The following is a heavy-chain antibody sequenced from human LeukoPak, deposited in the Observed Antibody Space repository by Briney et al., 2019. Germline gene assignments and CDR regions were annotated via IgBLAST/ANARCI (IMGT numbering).Heavy chain of an antibody. CDR1: GFTFSSYG. J-gene: IGHJ2*01. Sequence: GGTLRLSCAASGFTFSSYGMGWVRQAPGKGLEWVSAIRASGGTAYYADSVKGRFTISGDNSKNTLYLQMNSLRAEDTAVYYCAKVWAHDGSGNPYWHFDLWGRGTLVTVSS. V-gene: IGHV3-23*01. CDR2: IRASGGTA. D-gene: IGHD3-10*01. CDR3: AKVWAHDGSGNPYWHFDL.